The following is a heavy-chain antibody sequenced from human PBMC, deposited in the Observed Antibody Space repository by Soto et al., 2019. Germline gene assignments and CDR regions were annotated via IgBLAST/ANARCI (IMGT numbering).Heavy chain of an antibody. CDR1: GASISSYH. J-gene: IGHJ3*02. D-gene: IGHD2-15*01. CDR3: ARRHVVVVAATRGDAFDI. CDR2: IYHSGNT. V-gene: IGHV4-59*08. Sequence: SETLSLTCIVSGASISSYHWSWIRQSPEKGLEWIGYIYHSGNTNYNPSLKSRVTISVDTSKNYFSLQLYSLTAADTAVYYCARRHVVVVAATRGDAFDIWGQGTMVTVSS.